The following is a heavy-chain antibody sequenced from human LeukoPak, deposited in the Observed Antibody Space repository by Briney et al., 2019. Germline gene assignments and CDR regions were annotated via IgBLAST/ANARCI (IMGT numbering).Heavy chain of an antibody. J-gene: IGHJ4*02. CDR2: IYYSGST. CDR3: ARGSAAYYFDY. V-gene: IGHV4-31*03. D-gene: IGHD6-19*01. CDR1: GGSISSGGYY. Sequence: KPSETLSLTCTVSGGSISSGGYYWSWIRQHPGKGLEWIGYIYYSGSTYYNPSLKSRVTISVDTSKNQFSLKLSSVTAADTAVYYCARGSAAYYFDYWGQGTLVTVPS.